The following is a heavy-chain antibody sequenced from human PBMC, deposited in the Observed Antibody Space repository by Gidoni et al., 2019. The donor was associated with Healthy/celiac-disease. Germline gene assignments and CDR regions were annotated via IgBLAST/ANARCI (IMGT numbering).Heavy chain of an antibody. CDR2: IYYSGST. CDR3: ARDLGGEGYSYGPDAFDI. V-gene: IGHV4-59*01. Sequence: QVQLQESGPGLVKPSETLSLTCTVSGGSISSYYWSWIRQPPGKGLEWIGYIYYSGSTNYNPSLKSRVTISVDTSKNQFSLKLSSVTAADTAVYYCARDLGGEGYSYGPDAFDIWGQGTMVTVSS. D-gene: IGHD5-18*01. J-gene: IGHJ3*02. CDR1: GGSISSYY.